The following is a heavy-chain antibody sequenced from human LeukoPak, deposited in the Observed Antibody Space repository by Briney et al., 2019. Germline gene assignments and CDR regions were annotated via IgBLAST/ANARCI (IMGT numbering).Heavy chain of an antibody. D-gene: IGHD6-19*01. CDR2: VSGGGGST. V-gene: IGHV3-23*01. J-gene: IGHJ4*02. Sequence: GGSLRLSCAASGFTLSSYAMSWVRQAPGKGLEWVSAVSGGGGSTYYADSVKGRFTISRDNSKNTLYLQMNRLRAADTAVYDCAKGAVAGYQKAVVYWGQGIQVTVST. CDR3: AKGAVAGYQKAVVY. CDR1: GFTLSSYA.